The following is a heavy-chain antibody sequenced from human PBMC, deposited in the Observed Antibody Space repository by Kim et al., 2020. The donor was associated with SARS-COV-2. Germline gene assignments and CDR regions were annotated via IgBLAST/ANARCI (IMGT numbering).Heavy chain of an antibody. CDR3: ARGATMKGSSADY. Sequence: GGSLRLSCAASGFTFSSYGMHWVRQAPGKGLEWVAVISYDGSNKYYADSVKGRFTISRDNSKNTLYLQMNSLRAEDTAVYYCARGATMKGSSADYWGQGTLVTVSS. D-gene: IGHD3-22*01. CDR2: ISYDGSNK. V-gene: IGHV3-33*05. J-gene: IGHJ4*02. CDR1: GFTFSSYG.